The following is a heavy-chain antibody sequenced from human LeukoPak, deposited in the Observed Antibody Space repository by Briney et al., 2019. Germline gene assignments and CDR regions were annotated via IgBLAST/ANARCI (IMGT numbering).Heavy chain of an antibody. D-gene: IGHD1-26*01. Sequence: GGSLRLSCAASGFTFSSYAMSWVRQAPGKGLEAPGKGLEWVSTISASGHATYYPDSVRGRFTISRDNSKSTLHLQMDRLRAEDSALYYCAKWPEGATPKFHHWGQGTLVTVSS. J-gene: IGHJ4*02. V-gene: IGHV3-23*01. CDR1: GFTFSSYA. CDR2: ISASGHAT. CDR3: AKWPEGATPKFHH.